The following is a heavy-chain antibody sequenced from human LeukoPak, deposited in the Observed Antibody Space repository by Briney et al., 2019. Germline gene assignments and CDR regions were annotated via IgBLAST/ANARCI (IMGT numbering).Heavy chain of an antibody. CDR3: ARAGYSGFDFNFDY. Sequence: SETLSLTCTVSGGSISSYYWSWIRQPPGKGLEWIGYIYYSGSTNYNPSLKSRVTISVDTSKNQFSLKLSSVTAADTAVYYCARAGYSGFDFNFDYWGQGTLVTVSS. CDR1: GGSISSYY. J-gene: IGHJ4*02. CDR2: IYYSGST. D-gene: IGHD5-12*01. V-gene: IGHV4-59*01.